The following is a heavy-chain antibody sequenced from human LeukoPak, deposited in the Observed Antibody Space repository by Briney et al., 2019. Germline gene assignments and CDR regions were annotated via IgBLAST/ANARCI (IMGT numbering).Heavy chain of an antibody. D-gene: IGHD5-18*01. Sequence: PGGSLRLSCAASGFTFSSYAMSWVRQAPGKGLEWVSAISGSGGSTYYADSVKGRFTISRDNSKNTLYLQVNSLRAEDTAVYYCAREGYSYGAYFDYWGQGTLVTVSS. CDR3: AREGYSYGAYFDY. J-gene: IGHJ4*02. CDR1: GFTFSSYA. CDR2: ISGSGGST. V-gene: IGHV3-23*01.